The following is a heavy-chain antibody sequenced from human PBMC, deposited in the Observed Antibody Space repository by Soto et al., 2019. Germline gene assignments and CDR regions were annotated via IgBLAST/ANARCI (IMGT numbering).Heavy chain of an antibody. CDR2: TYYRSKWYN. D-gene: IGHD6-19*01. J-gene: IGHJ6*02. Sequence: TLSLTCAISGDSVSSNSAAWNWIRQSPSRGLEWLGRTYYRSKWYNDYAVSVKSRITINPDTSKNQFSLQLNSVTPEDTAVYYCARTRRRKGIAVKYYYYGMDVWGQGTTVTVSS. CDR1: GDSVSSNSAA. V-gene: IGHV6-1*01. CDR3: ARTRRRKGIAVKYYYYGMDV.